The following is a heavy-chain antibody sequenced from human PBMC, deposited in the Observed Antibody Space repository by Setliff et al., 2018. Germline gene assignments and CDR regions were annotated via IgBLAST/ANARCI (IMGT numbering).Heavy chain of an antibody. CDR3: ARALTVTVKNYFDY. J-gene: IGHJ4*02. Sequence: ASVKVSCKASGGTFRSYGISWVRQAPGQGLEWMGWINPNSGGTNYAQKFQGRVTMTRDTSISTAYMELSRLRSDDTAVYYCARALTVTVKNYFDYWGQGTLVTVFS. CDR2: INPNSGGT. D-gene: IGHD4-4*01. V-gene: IGHV1-2*02. CDR1: GGTFRSYG.